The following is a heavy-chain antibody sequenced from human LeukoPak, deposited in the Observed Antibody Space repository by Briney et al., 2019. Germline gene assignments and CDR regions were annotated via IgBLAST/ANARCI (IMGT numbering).Heavy chain of an antibody. D-gene: IGHD3-10*01. CDR3: ARKAGTYYYGSGSYFNFDY. CDR1: GGSFSGYY. V-gene: IGHV4-34*01. CDR2: IHHSGST. Sequence: PSETLSLTCAVDGGSFSGYYWSSIRHPPPNWLAWIGEIHHSGSTNYNPSLKSRVTISVDTSKNQFSLKLSSVTAADTAVYYCARKAGTYYYGSGSYFNFDYWGQGTLVTVSS. J-gene: IGHJ4*02.